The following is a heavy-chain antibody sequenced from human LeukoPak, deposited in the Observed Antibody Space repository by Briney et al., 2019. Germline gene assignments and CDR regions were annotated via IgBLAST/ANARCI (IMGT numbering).Heavy chain of an antibody. CDR2: ISGSGGST. V-gene: IGHV3-23*01. CDR1: GFTFSGYA. D-gene: IGHD6-19*01. J-gene: IGHJ6*02. CDR3: AKGGGWSYYYGMDV. Sequence: GGSLRLSCAASGFTFSGYAMSWVRQAPGKGREWVSAISGSGGSTCYADSVKGRFTISRDNSKNTLYLQMNSLRAEDTAVYYCAKGGGWSYYYGMDVWGQGTTVTVSS.